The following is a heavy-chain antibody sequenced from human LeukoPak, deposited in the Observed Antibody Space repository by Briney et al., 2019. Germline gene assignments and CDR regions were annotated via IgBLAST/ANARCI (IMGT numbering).Heavy chain of an antibody. D-gene: IGHD6-19*01. V-gene: IGHV3-23*01. CDR3: AKDHLPGIVVADRDY. CDR1: GFTFSRYG. J-gene: IGHJ4*02. CDR2: ISGSGGST. Sequence: GGSLRLSCAASGFTFSRYGMHWVRQAPGKGLEWVSAISGSGGSTYYADSVKGRFTISRDNSKNTLYLQINSLRAEDTAVYYCAKDHLPGIVVADRDYWGQGTLVTVSS.